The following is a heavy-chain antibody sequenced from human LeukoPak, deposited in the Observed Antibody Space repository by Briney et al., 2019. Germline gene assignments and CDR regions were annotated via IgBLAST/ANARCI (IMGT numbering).Heavy chain of an antibody. Sequence: GGSLRLSCAASGFTFSTYSMNWVRQPPGKGLEWVSSITSSSSYIYYADSVKARFTVSRDNAKNSLYLQMHSLRAEDTAVYYCARVAPGNGYSDYWGQGTLVTVSS. V-gene: IGHV3-21*01. CDR1: GFTFSTYS. J-gene: IGHJ4*02. CDR2: ITSSSSYI. D-gene: IGHD6-13*01. CDR3: ARVAPGNGYSDY.